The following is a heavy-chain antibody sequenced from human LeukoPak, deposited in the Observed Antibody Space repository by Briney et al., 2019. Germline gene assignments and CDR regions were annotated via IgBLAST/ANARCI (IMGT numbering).Heavy chain of an antibody. CDR2: IRSKANSYAT. D-gene: IGHD6-13*01. CDR3: TRPSSAAGTVDY. Sequence: GGSLRLSCAASGFTFSGSAMHWVRQASGKGLEWAGRIRSKANSYATAYAASVKGRFTISRDDSKNTAYLQMNSLKTEDTAVYYCTRPSSAAGTVDYWGQGTLVTVSS. J-gene: IGHJ4*02. V-gene: IGHV3-73*01. CDR1: GFTFSGSA.